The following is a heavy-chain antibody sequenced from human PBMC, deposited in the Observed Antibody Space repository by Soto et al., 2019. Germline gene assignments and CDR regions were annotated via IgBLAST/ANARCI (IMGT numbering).Heavy chain of an antibody. CDR1: GFTFSDYW. J-gene: IGHJ4*02. D-gene: IGHD5-12*01. CDR3: ARGGYSGYEWYY. CDR2: LNSDGTST. Sequence: EVQLVESGGGLVQPGGSLRLSCAASGFTFSDYWMHWVRQAPGKGLVWVSRLNSDGTSTTYADSVKGRFTISRDNAKNTVSLQMNSLRAEDTAVYYCARGGYSGYEWYYWGRGTLVTVSS. V-gene: IGHV3-74*01.